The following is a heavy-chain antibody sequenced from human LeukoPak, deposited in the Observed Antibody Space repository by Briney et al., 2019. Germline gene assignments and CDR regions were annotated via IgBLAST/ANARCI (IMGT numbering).Heavy chain of an antibody. J-gene: IGHJ5*02. CDR3: ATGPYCSGGSCYLDWFDP. CDR2: LDPEDGET. D-gene: IGHD2-15*01. V-gene: IGHV1-24*01. Sequence: ASVKVSCKVSGYTLTELSMHWVRQAPGKGLEWMGGLDPEDGETIYAQKFQGRVTMTEDTSTDTAYMELSSLRSEDTAVYYCATGPYCSGGSCYLDWFDPWGQGTLVTVSS. CDR1: GYTLTELS.